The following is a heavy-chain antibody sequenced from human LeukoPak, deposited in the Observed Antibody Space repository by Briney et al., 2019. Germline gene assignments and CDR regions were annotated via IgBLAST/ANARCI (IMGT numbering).Heavy chain of an antibody. V-gene: IGHV3-15*01. CDR3: TTSGDYDPDDAFDI. J-gene: IGHJ3*02. Sequence: GGSLRLSCAASGFSFIDAWMSWVRQAPGKGLEWVGRIKSKTDGGTTDYAAPVKGRFTISRDDSKNTLYLQMNSLKTEDTAVYYCTTSGDYDPDDAFDIWGQGTMVTVSS. CDR1: GFSFIDAW. D-gene: IGHD4-17*01. CDR2: IKSKTDGGTT.